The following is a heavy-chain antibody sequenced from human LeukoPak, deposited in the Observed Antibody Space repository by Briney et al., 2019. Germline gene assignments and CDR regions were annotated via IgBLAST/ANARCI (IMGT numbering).Heavy chain of an antibody. Sequence: GGSLRLSCAASGFTFSSYAMSWVRQAPGKGLEWVSSISGSGGSTYYADSVKGRFTISRDNSKNTLYLQMNSLRAEDTAVYYCARGGSSWYAVWFDPWRQGTLVTVSS. CDR3: ARGGSSWYAVWFDP. V-gene: IGHV3-23*01. D-gene: IGHD6-13*01. CDR2: ISGSGGST. J-gene: IGHJ5*02. CDR1: GFTFSSYA.